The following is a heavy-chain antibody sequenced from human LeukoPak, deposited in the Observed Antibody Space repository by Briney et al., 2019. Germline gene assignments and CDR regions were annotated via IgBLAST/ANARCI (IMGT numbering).Heavy chain of an antibody. CDR2: IIPILGIA. CDR1: GGTFSSYA. Sequence: RASVKVSCKAFGGTFSSYAISWVRQAPGQGLEWMGRIIPILGIANYAQKFQGRVTITADKSTSTAYMELSSLRSEDTAVYYCARVPNVDTAAYYFDYWGQGTLVTVSS. CDR3: ARVPNVDTAAYYFDY. J-gene: IGHJ4*02. V-gene: IGHV1-69*04. D-gene: IGHD5-18*01.